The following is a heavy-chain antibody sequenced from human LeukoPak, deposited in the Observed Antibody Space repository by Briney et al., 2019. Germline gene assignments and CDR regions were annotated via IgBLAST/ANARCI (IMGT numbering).Heavy chain of an antibody. CDR2: IYYSGST. Sequence: SETLSLTCTVSGGSISSYYWSWIRQPPGKGLEWIGYIYYSGSTNYNPSLKSRVTISVDTSKNQFSLKLSSVTAADTAVYYCARDNPHATYYYDSSGYLNWFDPWGQGTLVTVSS. CDR3: ARDNPHATYYYDSSGYLNWFDP. D-gene: IGHD3-22*01. V-gene: IGHV4-59*12. CDR1: GGSISSYY. J-gene: IGHJ5*02.